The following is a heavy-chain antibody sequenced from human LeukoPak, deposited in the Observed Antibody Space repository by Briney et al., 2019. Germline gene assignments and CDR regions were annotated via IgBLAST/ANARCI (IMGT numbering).Heavy chain of an antibody. CDR2: IYYSGST. Sequence: PSETLSLTCTVSGGSISSYYWSWIRQPPGKGLEWIGYIYYSGSTNYNPSLKSRVIISVDTSKSQFYLKLSSVTAADTAVYCWARDSSRGAFDYWGQGTLVTVSS. V-gene: IGHV4-59*01. J-gene: IGHJ4*02. CDR3: ARDSSRGAFDY. CDR1: GGSISSYY.